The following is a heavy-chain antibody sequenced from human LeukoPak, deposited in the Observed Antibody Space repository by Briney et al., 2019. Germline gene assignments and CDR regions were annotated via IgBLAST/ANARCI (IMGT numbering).Heavy chain of an antibody. V-gene: IGHV4-61*02. CDR1: GGSISSGSYY. CDR2: IYTSGST. Sequence: PSETLSLTCTVSGGSISSGSYYWRWIRQPAGKGLEWIGRIYTSGSTNYNPSLKSRVTISVDTSKNQFSLKLSSVTAADTAVYYCARDPVPAYAFDIWGQGTMVTVSS. CDR3: ARDPVPAYAFDI. D-gene: IGHD2-2*01. J-gene: IGHJ3*02.